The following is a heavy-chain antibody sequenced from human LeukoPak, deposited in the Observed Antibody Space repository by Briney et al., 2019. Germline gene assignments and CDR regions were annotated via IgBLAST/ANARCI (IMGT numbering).Heavy chain of an antibody. CDR1: GFTFSSYW. CDR2: ISGSGGST. Sequence: GGSLRLSCAASGFTFSSYWMSWVRQAPGKGLEWASAISGSGGSTYYADSVKGRFTISRDNSKNTLYLQMNSLRAEDTAVYYCAKVYDSSGYYDDAFDIWGQGTMVTVSS. V-gene: IGHV3-23*01. CDR3: AKVYDSSGYYDDAFDI. D-gene: IGHD3-22*01. J-gene: IGHJ3*02.